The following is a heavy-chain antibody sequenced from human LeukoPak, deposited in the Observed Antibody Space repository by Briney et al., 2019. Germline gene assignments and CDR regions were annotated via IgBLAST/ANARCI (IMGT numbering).Heavy chain of an antibody. V-gene: IGHV3-21*01. J-gene: IGHJ4*02. CDR2: ISSSSSYI. D-gene: IGHD6-13*01. CDR1: GFTFSSYS. CDR3: AREYSSSWYFDY. Sequence: PGGSLRLSCAASGFTFSSYSMNWVRQAPGKGLEWVSSISSSSSYIYYADSAKGRFTISRDNAKNSLYLQMNSLRAEDTAVYYCAREYSSSWYFDYWGQGTLVTVSS.